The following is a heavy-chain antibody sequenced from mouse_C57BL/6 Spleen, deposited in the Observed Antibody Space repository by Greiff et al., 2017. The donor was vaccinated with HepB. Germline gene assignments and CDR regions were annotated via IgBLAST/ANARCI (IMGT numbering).Heavy chain of an antibody. Sequence: EVQLQQSGPELVKPGASVKISCKASGYTFTDYYMNWVKQSHGKSLEWIGDINPNNGGTSYNQKFKGKATLTVDKSSSTAYMELRSLTSEDSAVYYCARYNDYDPRAMDYWGQGTSVTVSS. D-gene: IGHD2-4*01. CDR2: INPNNGGT. V-gene: IGHV1-26*01. CDR3: ARYNDYDPRAMDY. J-gene: IGHJ4*01. CDR1: GYTFTDYY.